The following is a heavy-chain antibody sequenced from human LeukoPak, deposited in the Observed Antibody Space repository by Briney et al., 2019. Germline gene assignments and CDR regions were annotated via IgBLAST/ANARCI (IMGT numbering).Heavy chain of an antibody. Sequence: PSETLSPTCAVSGGSISSYYWSWIRQPPGKGLECIGYIYYSGSTTYNPSLKSRVAISVDTSKKQFSLKLTSVTAADTAVYYCASGWSGFFDSWGQGTLVTVSS. D-gene: IGHD3-3*01. CDR2: IYYSGST. CDR3: ASGWSGFFDS. V-gene: IGHV4-59*01. J-gene: IGHJ4*02. CDR1: GGSISSYY.